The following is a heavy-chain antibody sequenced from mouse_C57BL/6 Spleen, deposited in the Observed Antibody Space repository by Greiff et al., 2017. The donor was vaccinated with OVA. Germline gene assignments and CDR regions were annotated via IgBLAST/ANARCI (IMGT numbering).Heavy chain of an antibody. V-gene: IGHV1-9*01. CDR1: GYTFTGYW. CDR3: ARGFYDGNYVWYFDV. Sequence: QVQLQQSGAELMKPGASVKLSCTATGYTFTGYWIEWVKQRPGHGLEWIGEILPGSGSTNYNEKFKGKATFTADTSSNTAYMQLSSLTTVDSAIYSCARGFYDGNYVWYFDVWGTGTTVTVSS. J-gene: IGHJ1*03. CDR2: ILPGSGST. D-gene: IGHD2-1*01.